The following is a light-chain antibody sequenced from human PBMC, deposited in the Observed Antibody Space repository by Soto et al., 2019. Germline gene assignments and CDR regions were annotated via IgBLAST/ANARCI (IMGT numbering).Light chain of an antibody. CDR2: GAS. V-gene: IGKV1-5*01. Sequence: DIQMTQSPSTLSASVGDRVTITCRASQGISKWLAWYQQKPGKAPKLLIYGASSLENGVPSRFSGSGSGTEFTLTISSLQPDDFATNFCQQYNSYDMWSFGQGTKVDIK. J-gene: IGKJ1*01. CDR3: QQYNSYDMWS. CDR1: QGISKW.